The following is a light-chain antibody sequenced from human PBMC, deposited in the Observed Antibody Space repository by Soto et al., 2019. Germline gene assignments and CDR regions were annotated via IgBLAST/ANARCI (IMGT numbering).Light chain of an antibody. CDR2: GAS. J-gene: IGKJ1*01. V-gene: IGKV3-15*01. CDR1: QNIKSD. CDR3: QQRDNWPWT. Sequence: EIVLTQSPVTLSFSPGERANLSCRASQNIKSDYFAWYQQKPGQAPRLLIYGASTRATGIPARFSGSGSGTEFTLTISSLQSEDFAVYYCQQRDNWPWTFGQGTKVDI.